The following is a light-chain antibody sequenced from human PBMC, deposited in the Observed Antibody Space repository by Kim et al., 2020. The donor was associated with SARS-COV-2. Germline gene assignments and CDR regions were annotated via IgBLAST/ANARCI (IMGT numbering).Light chain of an antibody. Sequence: DIQMTQSPSSVSASVGDRVTITCRASQGIRTYLAWNQQKPGKTPNLLIYDASTLQSGVPSRFSGSGSGTDFTLTISSLQPEDFATYFCQQGNGFPITFGQGTRLEIK. CDR2: DAS. CDR1: QGIRTY. CDR3: QQGNGFPIT. V-gene: IGKV1D-12*01. J-gene: IGKJ5*01.